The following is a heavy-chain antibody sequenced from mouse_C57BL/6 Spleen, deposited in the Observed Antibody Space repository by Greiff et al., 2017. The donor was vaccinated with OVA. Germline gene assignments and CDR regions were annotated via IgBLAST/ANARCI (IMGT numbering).Heavy chain of an antibody. J-gene: IGHJ2*01. V-gene: IGHV1-64*01. D-gene: IGHD1-1*01. Sequence: VQLQQPGAELVKPGASVKLSCKASGYTFTSYWMHWVKQRPGQGLEWIGMIHPNSGSTNYNEKFKSKATLTVDKSSSTAYMQLSSLTSEDSAVYYCARYTTVLGDYFDYWGQGTTLTVSS. CDR2: IHPNSGST. CDR1: GYTFTSYW. CDR3: ARYTTVLGDYFDY.